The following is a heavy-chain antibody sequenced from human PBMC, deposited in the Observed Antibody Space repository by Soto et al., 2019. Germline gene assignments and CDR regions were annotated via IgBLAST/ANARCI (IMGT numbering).Heavy chain of an antibody. CDR2: IIPILGIA. D-gene: IGHD5-12*01. CDR3: ARDRVSEDGYNTDFDY. V-gene: IGHV1-69*08. Sequence: QVQLVQSGAEVKKPGSSVKVSCKASGGTFSSYTISWVRQAPGQGLEWMGRIIPILGIANYAQKFQGRVTITADKSTSTAYMELSSLRSEDTAVYYCARDRVSEDGYNTDFDYWGQGTLVTVSS. CDR1: GGTFSSYT. J-gene: IGHJ4*02.